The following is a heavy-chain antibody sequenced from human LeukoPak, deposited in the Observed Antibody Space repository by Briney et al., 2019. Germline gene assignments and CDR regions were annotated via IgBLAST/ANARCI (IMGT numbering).Heavy chain of an antibody. CDR1: GYTFTGYY. D-gene: IGHD2-2*01. V-gene: IGHV1-2*02. CDR2: INPNSGGT. CDR3: AIKLGYCSSTSCSPGAFDI. Sequence: ASVSVSCTASGYTFTGYYMHWVRQAPGQGLEWMGWINPNSGGTNYAQKFQGRVTMTRDTSISTAYMELSRLRSDDTAVYYCAIKLGYCSSTSCSPGAFDIWGQGTMVTVSS. J-gene: IGHJ3*02.